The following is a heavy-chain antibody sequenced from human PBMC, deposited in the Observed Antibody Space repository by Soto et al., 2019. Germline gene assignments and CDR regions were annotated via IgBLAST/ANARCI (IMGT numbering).Heavy chain of an antibody. CDR2: IYWDDDK. CDR3: AHTCGDDNWFDS. Sequence: QITLKESGPTLVKPTQTLTLTCTFSGFSLSTNGVGVGWLRQPPGEALEWLALIYWDDDKRYSPSLKSRLTITKDTTGNQVVFTLTNMDPVDTGTYYCAHTCGDDNWFDSWGQGTPVTVSS. V-gene: IGHV2-5*02. CDR1: GFSLSTNGVG. J-gene: IGHJ5*01. D-gene: IGHD4-17*01.